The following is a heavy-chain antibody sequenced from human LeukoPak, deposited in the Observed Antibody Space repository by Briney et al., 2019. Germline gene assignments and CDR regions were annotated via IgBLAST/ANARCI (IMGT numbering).Heavy chain of an antibody. D-gene: IGHD5-12*01. V-gene: IGHV1-69*05. CDR1: GGTFSSYA. CDR3: ARDERGYSGYDSSGYYGMDV. CDR2: IIPIFGTA. J-gene: IGHJ6*02. Sequence: SVKVSCKASGGTFSSYAISWVRQAPGQGLEWMGGIIPIFGTANYAQKFQGRVTMTRDTSTSTVYMELSSLRSEDTAVYYCARDERGYSGYDSSGYYGMDVWGQGTTVTVSS.